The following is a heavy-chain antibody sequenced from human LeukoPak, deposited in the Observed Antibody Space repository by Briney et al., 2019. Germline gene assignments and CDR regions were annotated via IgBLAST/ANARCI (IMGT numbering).Heavy chain of an antibody. D-gene: IGHD2-2*01. CDR3: AKAQDIVVVPGGVFDY. V-gene: IGHV3-23*01. Sequence: GGSLRLSCAASGFTFSSYAMSWVRQAPGKGLEWVPAISGSGGSTYYADSVKGRFTISRDNSKNTLYLQMNSLRAEDTAVYYCAKAQDIVVVPGGVFDYWGQGTLVTVSS. CDR2: ISGSGGST. J-gene: IGHJ4*02. CDR1: GFTFSSYA.